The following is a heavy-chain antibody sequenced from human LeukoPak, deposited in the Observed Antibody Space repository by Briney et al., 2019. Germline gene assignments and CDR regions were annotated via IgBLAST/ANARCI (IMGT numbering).Heavy chain of an antibody. CDR1: GFIIGSYW. CDR3: AKVTSESDAFDI. V-gene: IGHV3-23*01. CDR2: ISGSVGIT. J-gene: IGHJ3*02. Sequence: GGSLRLSCVASGFIIGSYWMSWVRQAPGKGLEWVSRISGSVGITFYADSVKGRFTISRDNSKNTLYMQMNSLRAEDTAVYYCAKVTSESDAFDIWGQGTMVTVSS.